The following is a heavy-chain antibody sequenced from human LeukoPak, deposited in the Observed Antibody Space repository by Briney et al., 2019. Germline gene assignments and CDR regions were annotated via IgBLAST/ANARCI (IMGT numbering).Heavy chain of an antibody. V-gene: IGHV1-18*01. CDR3: ARDYAITIFGVPYYYGMDV. CDR1: GYTFTSYG. J-gene: IGHJ6*02. D-gene: IGHD3-3*01. Sequence: ASVKVSCKASGYTFTSYGISWVRQAPGQGLEWMGWSSAYNGNTNYAQKLQGRVTMTTDTSTSTAYMELRSLRSDDTAVYYCARDYAITIFGVPYYYGMDVWGQGTTVTVSS. CDR2: SSAYNGNT.